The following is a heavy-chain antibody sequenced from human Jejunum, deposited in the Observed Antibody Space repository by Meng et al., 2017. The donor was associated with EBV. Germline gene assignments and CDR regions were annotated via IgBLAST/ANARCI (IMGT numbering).Heavy chain of an antibody. J-gene: IGHJ2*01. CDR2: INPNSGGA. V-gene: IGHV1-2*06. D-gene: IGHD3-16*01. CDR1: AYSFAGYY. CDR3: AREGLVGDLRYFDL. Sequence: QAVLVSAGAGVKKPGASVQVSFKASAYSFAGYYKHWVRQAPGQGLEWMGRINPNSGGANYAQKFQGRVTMTRDTSISTAYMELSRLRSDDTAVYYCAREGLVGDLRYFDLWGRGTLVTVSS.